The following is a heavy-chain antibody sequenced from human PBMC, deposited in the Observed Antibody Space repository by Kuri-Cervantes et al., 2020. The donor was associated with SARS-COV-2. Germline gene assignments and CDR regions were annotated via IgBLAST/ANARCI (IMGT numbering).Heavy chain of an antibody. D-gene: IGHD3-22*01. CDR3: ARGVSGFYYFYYMDV. Sequence: SETLSLTCAVSGGSISSGGYSWSWIRQPPGKGLEWIGYIYHSGSTYYNPSLKSRVTISVDRSKNQVSLRLNSVTAADSAVYYCARGVSGFYYFYYMDVWGIGTTVTVSS. V-gene: IGHV4-30-2*01. CDR2: IYHSGST. CDR1: GGSISSGGYS. J-gene: IGHJ6*03.